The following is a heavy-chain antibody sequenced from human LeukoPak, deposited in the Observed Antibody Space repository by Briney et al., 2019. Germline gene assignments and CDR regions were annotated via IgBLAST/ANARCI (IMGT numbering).Heavy chain of an antibody. CDR3: ARAVPSYGSGSYLFDY. CDR2: INPSGGST. CDR1: GYTFTSYY. D-gene: IGHD3-10*01. J-gene: IGHJ4*02. Sequence: ASVKVSCKASGYTFTSYYMHWVRQAPGQGLEWMGIINPSGGSTSYAQKFQGRVTMTRDMSTSTVYMELSSLRPEDTAVYYCARAVPSYGSGSYLFDYWGQGTLVTVSS. V-gene: IGHV1-46*01.